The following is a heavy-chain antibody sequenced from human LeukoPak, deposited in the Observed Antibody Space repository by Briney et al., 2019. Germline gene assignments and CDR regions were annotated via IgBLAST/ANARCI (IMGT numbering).Heavy chain of an antibody. CDR3: ATLITGDYYGMDV. Sequence: GGSLRLSCAASGFTFSSYSMNWVRQAPGKGLEWVSSISSSSYIYYADSVKGRFTISRDNAKNSLYLQMNSLRAEDTAVYYCATLITGDYYGMDVWGQGTTVTVSS. D-gene: IGHD1-20*01. CDR2: ISSSSYI. V-gene: IGHV3-21*01. J-gene: IGHJ6*02. CDR1: GFTFSSYS.